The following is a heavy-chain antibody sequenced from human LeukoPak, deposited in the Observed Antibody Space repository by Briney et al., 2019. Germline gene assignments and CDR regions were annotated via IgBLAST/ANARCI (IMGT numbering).Heavy chain of an antibody. D-gene: IGHD6-6*01. Sequence: GGSLRLSCTASGFTFGDYAMSWVRQAPGKGLEWVGFIRSKAYGGTTEYAASVKGRFTISRDDSKSIAYLQMNSLKTEDTAVYYCTRVETEYSSSLSDAFDIWGQGTMVTVSS. CDR1: GFTFGDYA. V-gene: IGHV3-49*04. CDR2: IRSKAYGGTT. J-gene: IGHJ3*02. CDR3: TRVETEYSSSLSDAFDI.